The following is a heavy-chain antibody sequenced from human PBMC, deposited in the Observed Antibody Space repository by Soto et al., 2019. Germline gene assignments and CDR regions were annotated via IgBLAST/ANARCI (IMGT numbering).Heavy chain of an antibody. V-gene: IGHV1-18*01. D-gene: IGHD3-22*01. Sequence: GASVKVSCKASGYRFTSYGISWVRQAPGQGLEWLGWISAYDDNTKYAQTLQGRVSMSTDTSTYTAYMELRSLRSDDTAMYYCARGGYYDSSGSRNYHYYGMNVWGQGTTVTVSS. CDR2: ISAYDDNT. J-gene: IGHJ6*02. CDR1: GYRFTSYG. CDR3: ARGGYYDSSGSRNYHYYGMNV.